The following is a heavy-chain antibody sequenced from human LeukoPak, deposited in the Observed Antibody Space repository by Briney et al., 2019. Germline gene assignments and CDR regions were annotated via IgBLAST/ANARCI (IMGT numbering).Heavy chain of an antibody. CDR3: ARLGYGDYDY. J-gene: IGHJ4*02. D-gene: IGHD4-17*01. Sequence: SETLSLTCAVSGYSISSGYYWGWIRPPPGEGLEWIRSTYHSGSTYYNPSLKSRVTISVDTSKNQFSLKLSSVTAADTAVYYCARLGYGDYDYWGQGTLVTVSS. CDR1: GYSISSGYY. CDR2: TYHSGST. V-gene: IGHV4-38-2*01.